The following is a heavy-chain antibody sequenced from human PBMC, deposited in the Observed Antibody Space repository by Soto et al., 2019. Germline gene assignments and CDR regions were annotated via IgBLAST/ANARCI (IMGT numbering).Heavy chain of an antibody. CDR2: ISDDGSNK. D-gene: IGHD2-2*01. CDR1: GFTFSSYG. J-gene: IGHJ1*01. CDR3: AKAEGYCSSTSCREYFHH. V-gene: IGHV3-30*18. Sequence: PGGSLRLSCAASGFTFSSYGMHWVRQAPGKGLEWVAVISDDGSNKYCADSVKGRFTISRDNSKNTLFLQMDSLRAEDTVMYYCAKAEGYCSSTSCREYFHHWGQGTLVTVSS.